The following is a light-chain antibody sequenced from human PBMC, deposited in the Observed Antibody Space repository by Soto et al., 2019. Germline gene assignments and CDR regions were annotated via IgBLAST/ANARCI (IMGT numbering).Light chain of an antibody. J-gene: IGKJ1*01. CDR3: QQYHDWPGT. CDR2: GAS. CDR1: QSVSSK. Sequence: EIVLTQSPGTLSVSPGERATLSSRASQSVSSKLAWYQQKPGQAPRLLFYGASTGATGIPARFSGSGSETEFTLSICSLQSEDFAVYYCQQYHDWPGTFGQGTKVDIK. V-gene: IGKV3-15*01.